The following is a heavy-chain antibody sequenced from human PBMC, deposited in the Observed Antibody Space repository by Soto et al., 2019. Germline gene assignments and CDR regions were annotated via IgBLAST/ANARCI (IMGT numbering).Heavy chain of an antibody. D-gene: IGHD1-26*01. CDR1: GFTLSGHG. V-gene: IGHV3-30*03. CDR2: ITYDGSEI. CDR3: AREQGYGYYRVADY. J-gene: IGHJ4*02. Sequence: QVQLVESGGGVVQPGRSLRLSCVASGFTLSGHGMHWVRQAPGKGLEWVAVITYDGSEIHYSDSVKGRFTISRDTSKNMVYLQMNSLKTEATAMYYCAREQGYGYYRVADYWGQGTLVTVSS.